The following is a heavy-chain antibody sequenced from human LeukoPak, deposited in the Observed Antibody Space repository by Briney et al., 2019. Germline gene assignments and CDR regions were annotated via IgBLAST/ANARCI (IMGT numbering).Heavy chain of an antibody. CDR1: GGSFSGYY. V-gene: IGHV4-34*01. CDR2: INHSGST. J-gene: IGHJ4*02. Sequence: PSETLSLTCAVYGGSFSGYYWSWICQPPGKGLEWIGEINHSGSTNYNPSLKSRVTISVDTSKNQFSLKLSSVTAADTAVYYCARGYYDSSGYSYWGQGTLVTVSS. D-gene: IGHD3-22*01. CDR3: ARGYYDSSGYSY.